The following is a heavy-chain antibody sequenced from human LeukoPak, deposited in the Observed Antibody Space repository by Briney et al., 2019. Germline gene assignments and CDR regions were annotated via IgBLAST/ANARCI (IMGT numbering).Heavy chain of an antibody. J-gene: IGHJ6*02. CDR3: ARDLATPRTFDIYGMDV. CDR2: ITYSGRT. D-gene: IGHD3-9*01. CDR1: GGSISSYY. Sequence: SETLSLTCTVSGGSISSYYWGWIRQPPGKGLEWIGYITYSGRTNYNPSLKSRVTISVDTSKNQFSLKLTAVTAADTAVYYCARDLATPRTFDIYGMDVWGQGTTVTVSS. V-gene: IGHV4-59*01.